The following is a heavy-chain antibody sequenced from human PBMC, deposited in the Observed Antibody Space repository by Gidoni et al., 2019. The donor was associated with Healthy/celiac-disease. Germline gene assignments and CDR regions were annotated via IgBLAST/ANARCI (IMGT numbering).Heavy chain of an antibody. D-gene: IGHD1-1*01. V-gene: IGHV4-59*01. CDR1: GGSLSSYY. CDR2: IYYSGST. J-gene: IGHJ6*02. Sequence: QVQLQESGPGLVKPSETLSLTCTVSGGSLSSYYWSWIRQPPGKGLEWIGYIYYSGSTNYNPAIKSRVTISVDTSKNQFSLKLSSVTAADTAVYYCARDFGKTGRGLIDYYYGMDVWGQGTTVTVSS. CDR3: ARDFGKTGRGLIDYYYGMDV.